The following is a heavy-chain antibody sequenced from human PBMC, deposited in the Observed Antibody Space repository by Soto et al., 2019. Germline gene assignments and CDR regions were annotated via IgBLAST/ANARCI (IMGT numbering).Heavy chain of an antibody. CDR2: ISTSGADT. Sequence: HPGGPLRLSCAASGFIFSSYRMSWVRLPPGQGLGWVSFISTSGADTSYAESVKGRFTVSRDNSKNTMYLQMNSLTAEDTALYYCATLKRGIGNYLGHWGQGTLVTVSS. D-gene: IGHD1-20*01. J-gene: IGHJ4*02. CDR1: GFIFSSYR. CDR3: ATLKRGIGNYLGH. V-gene: IGHV3-23*01.